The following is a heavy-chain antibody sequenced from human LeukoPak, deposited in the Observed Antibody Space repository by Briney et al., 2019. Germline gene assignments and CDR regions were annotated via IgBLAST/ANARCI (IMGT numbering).Heavy chain of an antibody. V-gene: IGHV3-74*01. CDR1: GFXFSTYW. J-gene: IGHJ4*02. D-gene: IGHD6-25*01. CDR3: ARDSSGWGFDY. Sequence: GGSLRLSCAASGFXFSTYWMHWVRQAPGKGLVWVSGIRSDGSSTIYADSVKGRFTISRDNARNTLYLQVNSLRAEDTAVYYCARDSSGWGFDYWGQGSLVTVSS. CDR2: IRSDGSST.